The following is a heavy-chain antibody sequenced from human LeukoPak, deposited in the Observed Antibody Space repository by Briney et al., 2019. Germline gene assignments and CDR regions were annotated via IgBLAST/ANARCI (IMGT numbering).Heavy chain of an antibody. J-gene: IGHJ4*02. V-gene: IGHV1-8*03. Sequence: GASVKVSCKASGYTFTSYDINWVRQATGQGLEWMGWMNPNSGNTGYAQKFQGRVTITRNTSISTAYMELSSLRSEDTAVYYCARLAYCGGDCRLDLFDYWGQGTLVTVSS. CDR3: ARLAYCGGDCRLDLFDY. CDR2: MNPNSGNT. CDR1: GYTFTSYD. D-gene: IGHD2-21*02.